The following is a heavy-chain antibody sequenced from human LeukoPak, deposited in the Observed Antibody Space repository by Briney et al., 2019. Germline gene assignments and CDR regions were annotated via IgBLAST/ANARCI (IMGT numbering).Heavy chain of an antibody. CDR1: GFTFSSYG. D-gene: IGHD3-10*01. Sequence: GRSLRLSCAASGFTFSSYGMHWVRQAPGKGLEWVAVIWYDGSNKYYADSVKGRFTISRDNSKNTLYLQMNSPRAEDTAVYYCARRFRLYGSGSYYFDYWGQGTLVTVSS. J-gene: IGHJ4*02. V-gene: IGHV3-33*01. CDR3: ARRFRLYGSGSYYFDY. CDR2: IWYDGSNK.